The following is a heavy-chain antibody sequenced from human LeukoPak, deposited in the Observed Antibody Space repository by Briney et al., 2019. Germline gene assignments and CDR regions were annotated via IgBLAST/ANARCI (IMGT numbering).Heavy chain of an antibody. CDR1: GYSISSGYY. Sequence: SETLSLTCTVSGYSISSGYYWGWIRQPPGKGLEWIGSIYHSGSTYYNPSLKSRVTISVDTSKNQFSLKMSSVTAADTAVYYCARHEHLHYYGLWFDPWGQGTLVTVSS. CDR3: ARHEHLHYYGLWFDP. V-gene: IGHV4-38-2*02. J-gene: IGHJ5*02. CDR2: IYHSGST. D-gene: IGHD3-22*01.